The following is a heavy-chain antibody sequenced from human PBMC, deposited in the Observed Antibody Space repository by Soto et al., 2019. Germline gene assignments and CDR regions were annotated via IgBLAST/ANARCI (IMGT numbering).Heavy chain of an antibody. V-gene: IGHV4-61*01. Sequence: QVQLQESGPGLVKPSETLSLTCTVSGGSVSSGSYYWSWIRQPPGKGLEWIGYIYYSGSTNYNPSLKSRVTISVDTSKNQFSLKLSSVTAADTAVYYRAREVSRGYSYGVAEYFDYWGQGTLVTVSS. CDR3: AREVSRGYSYGVAEYFDY. D-gene: IGHD5-18*01. CDR2: IYYSGST. J-gene: IGHJ4*02. CDR1: GGSVSSGSYY.